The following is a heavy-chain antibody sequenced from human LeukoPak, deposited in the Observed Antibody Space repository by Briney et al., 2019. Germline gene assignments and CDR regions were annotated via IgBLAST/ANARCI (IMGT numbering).Heavy chain of an antibody. V-gene: IGHV1-18*01. Sequence: ASVKVSCKASGYTFTSYGISWVRQAPGQGLEWMRWISAYNGNTNYAQKLQGRVTITTDTSTSTAYMELRSLRSDDTAVYYCARVPYGSGSLQGDYWGQGTLVTVSS. D-gene: IGHD3-10*01. J-gene: IGHJ4*02. CDR1: GYTFTSYG. CDR2: ISAYNGNT. CDR3: ARVPYGSGSLQGDY.